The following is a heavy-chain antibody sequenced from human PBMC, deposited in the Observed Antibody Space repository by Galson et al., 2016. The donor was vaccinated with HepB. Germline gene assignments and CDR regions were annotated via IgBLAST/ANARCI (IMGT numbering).Heavy chain of an antibody. CDR1: GYTFTGYY. D-gene: IGHD3-22*01. V-gene: IGHV1-2*02. Sequence: SCKASGYTFTGYYLHWVRQAPGQGLEWMGWINPNSGGTHYAQKFQGRVIMTRDTSISTVYMELRRLRSDDTAVYFCARVGGYYPYHFDYWGQGNLVTVSS. J-gene: IGHJ4*02. CDR3: ARVGGYYPYHFDY. CDR2: INPNSGGT.